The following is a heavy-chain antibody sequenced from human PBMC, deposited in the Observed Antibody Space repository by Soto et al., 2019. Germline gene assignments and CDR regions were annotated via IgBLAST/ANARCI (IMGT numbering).Heavy chain of an antibody. CDR3: VGGQYYFDY. D-gene: IGHD3-10*01. J-gene: IGHJ4*02. CDR2: ISYDGSNT. CDR1: GFPFTTYG. V-gene: IGHV3-30*03. Sequence: QVQLVESGGGVVQPGRSLRLSCAASGFPFTTYGMHWVREGPGKGLEWVAVISYDGSNTHYADSVKGRFTISRDNSKNTRYLQMNSLSPEDTALYYCVGGQYYFDYRGQGTLVTVSS.